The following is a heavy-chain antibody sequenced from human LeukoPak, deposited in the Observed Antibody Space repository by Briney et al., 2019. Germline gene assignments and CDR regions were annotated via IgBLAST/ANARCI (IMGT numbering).Heavy chain of an antibody. V-gene: IGHV2-5*01. CDR1: GFALSISGVG. D-gene: IGHD4-17*01. J-gene: IGHJ4*02. CDR3: AHRLNGDLLS. Sequence: SGPTLVNPTQTLTLTCTFSGFALSISGVGVCWIRQPPGKALEWLALLYWNDDKRYSPSLKSRLSMTKATYKNQVVLTMTNMDPVDTATYYCAHRLNGDLLSWGQGTLVTVSS. CDR2: LYWNDDK.